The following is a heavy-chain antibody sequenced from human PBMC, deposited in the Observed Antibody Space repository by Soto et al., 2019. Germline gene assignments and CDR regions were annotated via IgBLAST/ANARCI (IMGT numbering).Heavy chain of an antibody. CDR2: IYYSGST. D-gene: IGHD6-13*01. CDR3: ARGVRWGQLVRSYFDY. Sequence: SETLSLTCTVSGGSIISGGYYFIWIRQHPWKGLEWIGYIYYSGSTYYNPSLKSRVTISVDTSKNQFSLKLSSVTAADTAVYYCARGVRWGQLVRSYFDYWGQGTLVTVSS. J-gene: IGHJ4*02. V-gene: IGHV4-31*03. CDR1: GGSIISGGYY.